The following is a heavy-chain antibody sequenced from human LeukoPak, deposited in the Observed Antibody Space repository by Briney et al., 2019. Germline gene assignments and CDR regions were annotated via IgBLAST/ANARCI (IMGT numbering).Heavy chain of an antibody. J-gene: IGHJ4*02. CDR2: INHSGST. CDR1: GGSFSGYY. CDR3: ARVSIVGAITG. Sequence: PSETLSLTCAVYGGSFSGYYWSWIRQPPGEGLEWIGEINHSGSTNYNPSLKSRVTISVDTSKNQFSLKLSSVTAADTAVYYCARVSIVGAITGWGQGTLVTVSS. D-gene: IGHD1-26*01. V-gene: IGHV4-34*01.